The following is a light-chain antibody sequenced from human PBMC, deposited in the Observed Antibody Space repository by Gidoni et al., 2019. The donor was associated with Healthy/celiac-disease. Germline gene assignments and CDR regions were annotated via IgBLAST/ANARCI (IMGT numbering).Light chain of an antibody. CDR2: AAS. CDR1: QGISSY. Sequence: QLTQAPSSLSASVGDRVTITCRASQGISSYLDWYQQKPGKAPKLLIYAASSLQSGVPSRFSGSGSGTDFTLTISSLQPEDFATYYCQQLYSYPLTFGGGTKVDIK. J-gene: IGKJ4*01. V-gene: IGKV1-9*01. CDR3: QQLYSYPLT.